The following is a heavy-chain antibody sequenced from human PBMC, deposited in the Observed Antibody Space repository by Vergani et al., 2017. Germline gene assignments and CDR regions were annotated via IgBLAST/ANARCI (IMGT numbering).Heavy chain of an antibody. CDR1: GYTFTGYY. CDR3: AREINFFVGMDV. J-gene: IGHJ6*02. Sequence: QVQLVQSGAEVKKPGASVKVSCKASGYTFTGYYMHWVRQAPGQGLEWMGWINPNSGGKNYAQKFQGRVTMTRDTSISTAYMELSRLRSDDTAVYYCAREINFFVGMDVWGQGTTVTVSS. D-gene: IGHD3-3*02. CDR2: INPNSGGK. V-gene: IGHV1-2*02.